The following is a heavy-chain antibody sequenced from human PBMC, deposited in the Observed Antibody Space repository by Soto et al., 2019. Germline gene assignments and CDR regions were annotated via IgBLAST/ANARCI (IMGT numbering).Heavy chain of an antibody. CDR2: INAGNGNT. D-gene: IGHD3-10*01. V-gene: IGHV1-3*01. CDR1: GYTFTNYA. Sequence: QVQLVQSGAEVKKPGASVKVSCKASGYTFTNYAIDWVRQAPGQRLELMGWINAGNGNTKYSQKLLGRVTITRDTSASTAYMELSSLRSEDTAVYYCARDMGFGLSDYWGQGILVTVSS. CDR3: ARDMGFGLSDY. J-gene: IGHJ4*02.